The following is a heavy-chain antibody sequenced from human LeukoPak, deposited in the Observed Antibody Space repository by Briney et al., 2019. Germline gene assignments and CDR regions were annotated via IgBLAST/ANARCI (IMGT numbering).Heavy chain of an antibody. D-gene: IGHD3-22*01. J-gene: IGHJ4*02. CDR3: ARKPMLYYYDSSGYSFFDY. Sequence: GGSLRLSCAASGFTFSSYWMSWVRQAPGKGLEWVANIKQDGSEKYYVDSVKGRFTISRDNAKNSLYLQMNSLRAEDTAVYYCARKPMLYYYDSSGYSFFDYWGQGTLVTVSS. V-gene: IGHV3-7*01. CDR2: IKQDGSEK. CDR1: GFTFSSYW.